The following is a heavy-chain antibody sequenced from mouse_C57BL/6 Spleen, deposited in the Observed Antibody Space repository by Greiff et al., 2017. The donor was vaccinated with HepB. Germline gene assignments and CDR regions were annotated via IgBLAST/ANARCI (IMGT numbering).Heavy chain of an antibody. CDR3: ARSMGSAWFAY. D-gene: IGHD3-1*01. CDR1: GYTFTSYW. CDR2: IDPSDSYT. V-gene: IGHV1-50*01. J-gene: IGHJ3*01. Sequence: QVQLKQPGAELVKPGASVKLSCKASGYTFTSYWMQWVKQRPGQGLEWIGEIDPSDSYTNYNQKFKGKATLTVDTSSSTAYMQLSSLTSEDSAVYYCARSMGSAWFAYWGQGTLVTVSA.